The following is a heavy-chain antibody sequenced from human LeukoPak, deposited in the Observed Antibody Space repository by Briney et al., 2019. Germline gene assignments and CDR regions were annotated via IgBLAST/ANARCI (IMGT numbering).Heavy chain of an antibody. Sequence: GGSLRLSCAASGFTFSSYTMSWVRQAPGKGLEWVSTITTSDGNTYYADSVKGRFTISRDNSKNTLYLQMNSLRAEDTAVYYCAVIPATTSYFDYWGQGTLVTVSS. CDR1: GFTFSSYT. V-gene: IGHV3-23*01. J-gene: IGHJ4*02. CDR3: AVIPATTSYFDY. D-gene: IGHD2-2*01. CDR2: ITTSDGNT.